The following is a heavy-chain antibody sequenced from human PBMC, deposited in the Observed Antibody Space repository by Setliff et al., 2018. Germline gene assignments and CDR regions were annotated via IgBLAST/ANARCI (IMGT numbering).Heavy chain of an antibody. CDR2: ICHSGST. V-gene: IGHV4-38-2*02. CDR1: GYSISSGYC. CDR3: AREIYGSGLNWFDP. D-gene: IGHD3-10*01. J-gene: IGHJ5*02. Sequence: SETLSLTCTVSGYSISSGYCWGWIRQPPGKGLEWIGNICHSGSTYYNPSLKSRVTISVDTSKNQFSLKVSSVTAADTAVYYCAREIYGSGLNWFDPWGQGTLVTVSS.